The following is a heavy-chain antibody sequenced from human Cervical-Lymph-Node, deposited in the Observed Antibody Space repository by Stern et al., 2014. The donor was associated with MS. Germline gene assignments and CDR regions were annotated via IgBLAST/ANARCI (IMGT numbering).Heavy chain of an antibody. CDR3: AREDYRNYSPYIDY. D-gene: IGHD4-11*01. Sequence: MHLVESGGGVVQPGRSLRLSCAASGFSVSGHSMHWVRQAPGKGLEWVTYISYDGSKKKYADSVRGRFTISRDTSTNTLDLQMNSLRVEDTAIYYCAREDYRNYSPYIDYWGQGTRVTVSS. CDR1: GFSVSGHS. CDR2: ISYDGSKK. J-gene: IGHJ4*02. V-gene: IGHV3-30-3*01.